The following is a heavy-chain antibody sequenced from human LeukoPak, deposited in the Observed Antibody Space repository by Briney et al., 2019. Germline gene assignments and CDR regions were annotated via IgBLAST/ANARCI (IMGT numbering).Heavy chain of an antibody. Sequence: PGGSLRLSCAASGFTVSSNYMRWVRQAPGKGLEWVSVIYSGGSTYYADSVKGRFTISRDNSKNTLYLQMNSLRAEDTAVYYCEVSVWGSYRQLDYWGQGTLVTVSS. D-gene: IGHD3-16*02. J-gene: IGHJ4*02. CDR3: EVSVWGSYRQLDY. V-gene: IGHV3-53*01. CDR1: GFTVSSNY. CDR2: IYSGGST.